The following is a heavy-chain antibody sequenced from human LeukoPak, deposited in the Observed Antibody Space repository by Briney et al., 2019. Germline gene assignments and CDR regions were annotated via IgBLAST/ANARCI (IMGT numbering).Heavy chain of an antibody. V-gene: IGHV4-30-2*01. CDR1: GGSISSGGYS. Sequence: SETLSLTCAVSGGSISSGGYSWSWIRQPPGKGLEWIGYIYHSGSTYYNPSLKSRVTISVDRSKNQFSLKLSSVTAADTAVYYCARGGYSYGSLDYWGQGTLVTVSS. CDR3: ARGGYSYGSLDY. CDR2: IYHSGST. D-gene: IGHD5-18*01. J-gene: IGHJ4*02.